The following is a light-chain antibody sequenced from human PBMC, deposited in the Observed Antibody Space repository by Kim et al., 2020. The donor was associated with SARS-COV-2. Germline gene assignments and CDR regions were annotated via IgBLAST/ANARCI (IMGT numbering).Light chain of an antibody. J-gene: IGKJ1*01. V-gene: IGKV3-15*01. CDR2: DAS. CDR1: HSVNGN. Sequence: VSPGERATRSCRASHSVNGNLAWYQQKPGQAPRLLIYDASTGATDIPARFSGSGSGTEFALTISSLQSEDFAVYYCQQYHNWPLTFGQGTKVDIK. CDR3: QQYHNWPLT.